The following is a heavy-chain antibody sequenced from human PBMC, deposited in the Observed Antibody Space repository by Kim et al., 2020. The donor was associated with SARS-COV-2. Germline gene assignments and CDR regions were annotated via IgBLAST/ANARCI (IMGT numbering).Heavy chain of an antibody. V-gene: IGHV3-66*01. CDR3: AREQRPALYYGEDV. CDR1: GLTVSNHY. CDR2: ICSSEDTGNA. J-gene: IGHJ6*01. Sequence: GGSLRLSCAASGLTVSNHYISWVRQAPGKGLEWVAVICSSEDTGNAYYADSVKGRFTVSRDDSKNTVGLQMNSLRVEDTGMYYCAREQRPALYYGEDVWG. D-gene: IGHD6-25*01.